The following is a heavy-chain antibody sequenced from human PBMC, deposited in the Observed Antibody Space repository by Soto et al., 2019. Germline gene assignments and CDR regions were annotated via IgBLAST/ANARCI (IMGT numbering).Heavy chain of an antibody. V-gene: IGHV3-48*01. J-gene: IGHJ6*03. D-gene: IGHD7-27*01. CDR2: ISSSSSVI. Sequence: EVQLVESGGGLVQPGGSLRLSCATSGFILSDCAINWVRQAPGKGLEWVSYISSSSSVIDYPDPVMGRFTVSRDNARNSLYLQMNSLRAEDTAVYYCARDLSWGSNWYYYMDVWGKGATVTVSS. CDR1: GFILSDCA. CDR3: ARDLSWGSNWYYYMDV.